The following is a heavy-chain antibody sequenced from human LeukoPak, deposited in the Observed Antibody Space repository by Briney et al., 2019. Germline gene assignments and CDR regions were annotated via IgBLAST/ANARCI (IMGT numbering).Heavy chain of an antibody. Sequence: SQTLSLTCAISGDSVSSYTAGWNWIRQSPSRGLEWLGRTYYRSKWYIDYALSVKSRISINPDTSKNHFSLQLDSVTPEDTAVYYCTGGGLVRGGTHWFDPWGQGILVTVSS. V-gene: IGHV6-1*01. CDR2: TYYRSKWYI. CDR3: TGGGLVRGGTHWFDP. CDR1: GDSVSSYTAG. D-gene: IGHD3-10*01. J-gene: IGHJ5*02.